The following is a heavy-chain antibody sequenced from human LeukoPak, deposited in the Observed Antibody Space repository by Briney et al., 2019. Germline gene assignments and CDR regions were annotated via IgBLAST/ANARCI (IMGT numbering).Heavy chain of an antibody. CDR3: AKVDNTMVRGVIPTFDY. J-gene: IGHJ4*02. D-gene: IGHD3-10*01. CDR1: GFTFSSYA. Sequence: PGGSLRLSCAASGFTFSSYAMSWVRQAPGKGLEWVSAISGSGGSTYYADSVKGRFTISRDNSKNTLYLQMNSLRAEDTAVYYCAKVDNTMVRGVIPTFDYWGQGTLVTVSS. CDR2: ISGSGGST. V-gene: IGHV3-23*01.